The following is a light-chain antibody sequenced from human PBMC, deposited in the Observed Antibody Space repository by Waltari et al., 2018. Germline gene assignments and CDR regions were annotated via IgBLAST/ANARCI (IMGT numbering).Light chain of an antibody. CDR1: SSNIGKNY. V-gene: IGLV1-51*01. J-gene: IGLJ2*01. CDR2: DNN. CDR3: ATWDSSLSVGHVV. Sequence: QSVLTQPPSVSAAPGQKVSISCSGSSSNIGKNYVSWYQQLPGTAPKLTIYDNNKRPSGIPDRFSGSKSGTSATLGITGLQTGDEADYYCATWDSSLSVGHVVFGGGTKLTVL.